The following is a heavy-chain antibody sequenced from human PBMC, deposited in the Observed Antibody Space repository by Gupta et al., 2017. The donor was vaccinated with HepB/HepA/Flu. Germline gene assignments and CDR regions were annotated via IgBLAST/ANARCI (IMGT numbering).Heavy chain of an antibody. Sequence: EVQLVESGGGLVQPGGSLIVSCAVSGFTFGTYEMNWVRQAPGRGLEWVSYISVSGSTIYYADSGKGRLTISRDNAKNSLYLQMNSLRAEDTAVYYCARFIGGHSLGYNYYYGRDVWGQGTTVTVSS. J-gene: IGHJ6*02. CDR1: GFTFGTYE. D-gene: IGHD4-23*01. V-gene: IGHV3-48*03. CDR3: ARFIGGHSLGYNYYYGRDV. CDR2: ISVSGSTI.